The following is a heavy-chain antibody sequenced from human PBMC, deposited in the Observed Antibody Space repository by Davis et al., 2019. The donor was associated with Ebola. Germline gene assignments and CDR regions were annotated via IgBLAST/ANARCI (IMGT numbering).Heavy chain of an antibody. CDR3: ARRIAAAYLDY. V-gene: IGHV4-31*03. CDR2: IYYSGST. D-gene: IGHD6-13*01. Sequence: SETLSLTCTVSGGSISSSSYYWGWIRQPPGKGLEWIGYIYYSGSTYYNPSLKSRVTISVDTSKNQFSLKLSSVTAADTAVYYCARRIAAAYLDYWGQGTLVTVSS. J-gene: IGHJ4*02. CDR1: GGSISSSSYY.